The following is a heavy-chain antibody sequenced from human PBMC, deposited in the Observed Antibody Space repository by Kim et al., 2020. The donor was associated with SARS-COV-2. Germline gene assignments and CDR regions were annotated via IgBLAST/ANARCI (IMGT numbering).Heavy chain of an antibody. J-gene: IGHJ4*02. V-gene: IGHV1-8*01. D-gene: IGHD1-1*01. CDR3: ARGHAWNGGPYYFDY. Sequence: QKIQGRVPMTRNTSTRTAYMDLSSLRSEDTAVYYCARGHAWNGGPYYFDYWGQGTLVTVSS.